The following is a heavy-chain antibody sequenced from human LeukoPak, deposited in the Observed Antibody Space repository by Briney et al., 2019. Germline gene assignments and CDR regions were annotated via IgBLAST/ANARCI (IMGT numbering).Heavy chain of an antibody. CDR2: IYSGGSK. Sequence: PGGSLSFYCSASAFTGSCIYMGWVGQAPGQGLEGVSVIYSGGSKYYADSVKGRFTISRDNSKNTLYLQMNSLRAEDTAVYYCARESGDSYGLDYWGQGTLVTVSS. V-gene: IGHV3-66*01. CDR1: AFTGSCIY. D-gene: IGHD5-18*01. J-gene: IGHJ4*02. CDR3: ARESGDSYGLDY.